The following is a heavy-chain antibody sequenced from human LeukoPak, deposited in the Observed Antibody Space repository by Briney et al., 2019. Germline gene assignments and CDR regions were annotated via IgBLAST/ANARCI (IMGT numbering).Heavy chain of an antibody. D-gene: IGHD5-12*01. Sequence: PGGSLRLSCAASGFNFGRYWMHWVRQAPGKGLLWVSRINSDGSYKTNADFAKGRFTISRDNAKNTLYLQMNSLRAEDTAVYYCAREDLVPTALDYWGQGTLVTASS. CDR1: GFNFGRYW. CDR3: AREDLVPTALDY. V-gene: IGHV3-74*03. J-gene: IGHJ4*02. CDR2: INSDGSYK.